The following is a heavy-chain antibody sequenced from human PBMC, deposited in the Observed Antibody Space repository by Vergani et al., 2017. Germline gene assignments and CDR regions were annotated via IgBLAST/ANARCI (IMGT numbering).Heavy chain of an antibody. CDR1: GYTFTDYF. Sequence: QVQLVQSGAEVKKPGASVKVSCKASGYTFTDYFMHWVRQAPGQGLEWMGWINPNSGGTNYAQKFQGRVTMTRDTSISTAYMELSNLRSYDTAVYYCARVGTSYNRDYFDYWGQGTLVTVSS. J-gene: IGHJ4*02. CDR2: INPNSGGT. D-gene: IGHD2-2*01. CDR3: ARVGTSYNRDYFDY. V-gene: IGHV1-2*02.